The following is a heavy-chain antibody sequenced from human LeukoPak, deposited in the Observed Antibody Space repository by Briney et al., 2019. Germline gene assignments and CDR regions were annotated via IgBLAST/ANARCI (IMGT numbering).Heavy chain of an antibody. Sequence: GASVKVSCKASGYTFSSYGISWVRQAPGQGLEWMGWISADNGNTNYVQKFQGRVTMTTDTSTSTAYMELRSLRSDDTAVYYCARDRWIQLSDYWGQGTLVTVSS. D-gene: IGHD5-18*01. CDR2: ISADNGNT. J-gene: IGHJ4*02. V-gene: IGHV1-18*01. CDR1: GYTFSSYG. CDR3: ARDRWIQLSDY.